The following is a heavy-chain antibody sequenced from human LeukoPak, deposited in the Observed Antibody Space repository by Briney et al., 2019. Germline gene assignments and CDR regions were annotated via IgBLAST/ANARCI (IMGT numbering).Heavy chain of an antibody. J-gene: IGHJ4*02. V-gene: IGHV3-21*04. D-gene: IGHD5-18*01. Sequence: GGSLRLSCAASGFIFSGYSMNWVRQAPGKGLEWVSSIFPSGGEIHYADSVRGRFTISRDNSKSILSLQMNSLRAEDTAIYYCATYRQVLLPFESWGQGTLVTVSS. CDR1: GFIFSGYS. CDR3: ATYRQVLLPFES. CDR2: IFPSGGEI.